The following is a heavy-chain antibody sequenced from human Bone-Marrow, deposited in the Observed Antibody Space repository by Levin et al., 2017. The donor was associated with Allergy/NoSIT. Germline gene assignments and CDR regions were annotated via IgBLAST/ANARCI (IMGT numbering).Heavy chain of an antibody. V-gene: IGHV3-15*01. CDR2: IKSKTDGETT. J-gene: IGHJ4*02. Sequence: SCAASGFTFSDTWMTWVRQAPGKGLEWVGRIKSKTDGETTDFAAPVRGRFTISRDDSKNTVYLQMNSLKIEDTAVYYCATDQSPNFYDFWGQGTLLTVSS. D-gene: IGHD2/OR15-2a*01. CDR1: GFTFSDTW. CDR3: ATDQSPNFYDF.